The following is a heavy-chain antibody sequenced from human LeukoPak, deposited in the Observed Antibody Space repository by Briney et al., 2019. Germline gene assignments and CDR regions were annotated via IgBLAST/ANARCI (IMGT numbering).Heavy chain of an antibody. D-gene: IGHD6-13*01. CDR2: ISWNSGSI. CDR3: AKDIGSSWTNWFDP. Sequence: GRSLRLSCAASGFTLDDYAMHWVRQAPGKGLEWVSGISWNSGSIGYADSVKGRFTISRDNAKSSLYLQMNSLRAEDTALYYCAKDIGSSWTNWFDPWGQGTLVTVSS. CDR1: GFTLDDYA. J-gene: IGHJ5*02. V-gene: IGHV3-9*01.